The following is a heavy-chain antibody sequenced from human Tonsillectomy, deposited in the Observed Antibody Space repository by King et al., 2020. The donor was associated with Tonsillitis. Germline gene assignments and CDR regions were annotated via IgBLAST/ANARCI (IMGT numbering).Heavy chain of an antibody. D-gene: IGHD3-22*01. V-gene: IGHV3-23*04. CDR3: AKDRGITMILLVIKEAFDY. Sequence: VQLVESGGGLVQPGGSLRLSCAVSGFTFSSYDMSWVRQTPGKGLEWVSAISSSGGGTYYADSVKGRFTISRDNSKNILYLQMNSLRAEDTAVYYCAKDRGITMILLVIKEAFDYWGQGTLVTVSS. CDR1: GFTFSSYD. J-gene: IGHJ4*02. CDR2: ISSSGGGT.